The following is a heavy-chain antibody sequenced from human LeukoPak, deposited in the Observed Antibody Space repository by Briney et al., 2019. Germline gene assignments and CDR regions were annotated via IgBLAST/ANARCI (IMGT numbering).Heavy chain of an antibody. CDR1: EFTFSSHS. J-gene: IGHJ3*02. Sequence: GSLRLSCAASEFTFSSHSMNWVRQAPGKGLEWVSSISRSGGSIYYADSLKGRFTISRDNAKNSLYLQMNSLRAEDTAVYSCARSLKVSAALDVFDIWGQGTMVTVSS. CDR2: ISRSGGSI. V-gene: IGHV3-21*01. CDR3: ARSLKVSAALDVFDI. D-gene: IGHD2-2*01.